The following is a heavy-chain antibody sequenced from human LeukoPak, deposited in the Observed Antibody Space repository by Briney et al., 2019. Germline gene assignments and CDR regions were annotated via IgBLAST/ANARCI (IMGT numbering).Heavy chain of an antibody. CDR1: GYTFTSYD. CDR3: ARGRYDTSGSLAYNWFDP. V-gene: IGHV1-8*03. J-gene: IGHJ5*02. CDR2: MNPNSGNT. D-gene: IGHD3-22*01. Sequence: ASVKVSCKASGYTFTSYDINWVRQATGQGLEWMGWMNPNSGNTGYAQKFQGRVTITRNTSISTAYMELSSLRSEDTAVYYCARGRYDTSGSLAYNWFDPWGQGTLVTVSS.